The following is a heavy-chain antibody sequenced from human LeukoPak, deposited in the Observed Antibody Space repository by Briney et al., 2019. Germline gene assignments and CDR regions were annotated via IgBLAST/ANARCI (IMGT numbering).Heavy chain of an antibody. Sequence: GESLKISCKGSGYSFTSYWIGWVRQMPGKGLEWMGFIYPGDSDTRYSPSFQGQVTISADKSIRPAYLQWSSLKASDTAMYYCARVAAQDCSGGSCYHYGMDVWGKGTTVTVSS. D-gene: IGHD2-15*01. V-gene: IGHV5-51*01. J-gene: IGHJ6*04. CDR3: ARVAAQDCSGGSCYHYGMDV. CDR2: IYPGDSDT. CDR1: GYSFTSYW.